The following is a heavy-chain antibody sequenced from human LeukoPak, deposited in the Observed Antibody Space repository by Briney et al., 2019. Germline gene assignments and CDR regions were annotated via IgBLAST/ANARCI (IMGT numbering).Heavy chain of an antibody. CDR1: GYTFNDYY. J-gene: IGHJ4*02. CDR3: ARDRAKYNSNDYLEY. Sequence: ASVKVSCKASGYTFNDYYIYWVRQAPGQGLGLMGWINPNNGGTNYAQKFQGRVIMTRDTSTTLVYMELNRLRSDDTAVYYCARDRAKYNSNDYLEYWGQGTLVSVSS. D-gene: IGHD1-1*01. CDR2: INPNNGGT. V-gene: IGHV1-2*02.